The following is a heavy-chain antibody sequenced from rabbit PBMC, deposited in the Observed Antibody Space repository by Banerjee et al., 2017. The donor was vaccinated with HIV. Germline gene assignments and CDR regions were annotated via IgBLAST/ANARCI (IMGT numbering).Heavy chain of an antibody. Sequence: QEQLEESGGDLVKPGASLTLTCTASGFSFSGGYHMGWVRQAPGKGLEWIGMIDAGGGSTYYASWVNGRFTISSNTNQNTVSLQMTSLTAADTATYFCARDRGDWGYYFNLWGPGTLVTVS. CDR2: IDAGGGST. D-gene: IGHD4-1*01. CDR3: ARDRGDWGYYFNL. V-gene: IGHV1S45*01. CDR1: GFSFSGGYH. J-gene: IGHJ4*01.